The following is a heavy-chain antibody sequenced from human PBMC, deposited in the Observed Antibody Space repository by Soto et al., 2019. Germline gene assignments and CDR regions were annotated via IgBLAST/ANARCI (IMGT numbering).Heavy chain of an antibody. D-gene: IGHD2-15*01. V-gene: IGHV3-30*18. Sequence: GGSLRLSCAASGFTFSSYGMHWVRQAPGKGLEWVAVISYDGSNKYYADSVKGRFTISRDNSKNTLYLQMNSLRAEDTAVYYCAKRVAAAEWGGYYMDVWGKGTTVTVSS. J-gene: IGHJ6*03. CDR3: AKRVAAAEWGGYYMDV. CDR1: GFTFSSYG. CDR2: ISYDGSNK.